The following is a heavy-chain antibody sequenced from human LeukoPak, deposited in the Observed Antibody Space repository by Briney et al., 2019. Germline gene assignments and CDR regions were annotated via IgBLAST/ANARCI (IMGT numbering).Heavy chain of an antibody. J-gene: IGHJ4*02. Sequence: GGSLRLSCAASGFTFSSYEMNWVRQAPGKGLEWVSYIRSSGNTKYYADSVKGRFTISRDNAKNSLYLQMNSLRAEDTAVYYCARDPSAGAMDYWGQGTLVTVSS. D-gene: IGHD1-26*01. V-gene: IGHV3-48*03. CDR3: ARDPSAGAMDY. CDR1: GFTFSSYE. CDR2: IRSSGNTK.